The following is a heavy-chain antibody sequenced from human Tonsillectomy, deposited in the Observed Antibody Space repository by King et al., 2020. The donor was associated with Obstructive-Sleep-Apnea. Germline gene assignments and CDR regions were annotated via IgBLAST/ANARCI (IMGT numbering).Heavy chain of an antibody. Sequence: QLQESGPGLVKPSESLSLTCTVSGGSISSYYWSWIRQTPVKGLEWIGYIYHSGSTNYNPSLKSRVSMSIDTSKNQFSMKLTSVTAADTAVYYCARVARISFFDYWGQGTPVTVSS. CDR2: IYHSGST. D-gene: IGHD2/OR15-2a*01. CDR3: ARVARISFFDY. CDR1: GGSISSYY. V-gene: IGHV4-59*01. J-gene: IGHJ4*02.